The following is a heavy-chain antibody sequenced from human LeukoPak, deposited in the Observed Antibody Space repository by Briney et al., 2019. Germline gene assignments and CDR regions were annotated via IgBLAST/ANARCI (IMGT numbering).Heavy chain of an antibody. CDR3: ARGYCSSTSCYYFDY. J-gene: IGHJ4*02. V-gene: IGHV1-18*01. CDR1: GYTFTSYG. D-gene: IGHD2-2*01. CDR2: ISAYNGNT. Sequence: ASVKVSCKASGYTFTSYGISWVRQAPRQGLEWMGWISAYNGNTNYAQKLQGRVTMTTDTSASTAYMELRSLRSDDTAVYYCARGYCSSTSCYYFDYWGQGTLVTVSS.